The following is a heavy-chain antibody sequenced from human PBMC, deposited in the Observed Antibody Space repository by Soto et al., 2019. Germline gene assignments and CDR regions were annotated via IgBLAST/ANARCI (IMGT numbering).Heavy chain of an antibody. J-gene: IGHJ4*02. CDR1: GGSINSGGYC. CDR3: SRGTLV. V-gene: IGHV4-31*03. D-gene: IGHD3-10*01. Sequence: QVQLQESGPGLVKPSQTLSLTYTVSGGSINSGGYCWSWIRQHPGKGLDWIGCISYGGSTSYNPSLKSRVTISVDTSKNQFSLKLTSVTAADTAVYYCSRGTLVWGQGALITVSS. CDR2: ISYGGST.